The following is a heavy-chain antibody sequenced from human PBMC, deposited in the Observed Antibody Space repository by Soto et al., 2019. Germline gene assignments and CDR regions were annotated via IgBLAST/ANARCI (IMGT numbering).Heavy chain of an antibody. V-gene: IGHV3-30-3*01. D-gene: IGHD3-22*01. CDR2: ISYDGSNK. CDR1: GFTFSSYA. Sequence: PGGSLRLSCAASGFTFSSYAMHWVRQAPGKGLEWEAVISYDGSNKYYADSVKGRFTISRDNAKNTLYLQMNSLRAEDTAIYYCARDTITMIVAGGMDVWGQGTTVTVSS. J-gene: IGHJ6*02. CDR3: ARDTITMIVAGGMDV.